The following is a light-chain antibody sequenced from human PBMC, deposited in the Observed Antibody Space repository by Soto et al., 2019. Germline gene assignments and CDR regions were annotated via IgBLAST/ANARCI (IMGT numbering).Light chain of an antibody. Sequence: EIVLTQSPGTLSLSPGKRATVSCRASQSISSSYLAWYQQRPGQAPRLLIYGASSRATGIPDRFSGSGSGTEFTLTISRLEPEDFAVYYCQQYGSSSWTFGQGTKVDNK. CDR2: GAS. CDR1: QSISSSY. CDR3: QQYGSSSWT. J-gene: IGKJ1*01. V-gene: IGKV3-20*01.